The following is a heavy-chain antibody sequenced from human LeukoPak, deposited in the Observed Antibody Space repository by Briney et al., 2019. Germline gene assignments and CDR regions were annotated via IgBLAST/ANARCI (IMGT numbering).Heavy chain of an antibody. Sequence: GGSLRLSCAASGFSISTCEMNWVRQAPGKGLEWVSYISDSGSAIQHADSVRGRFAISRDNAKNSLYLEMHSLRVEDTAVYYCATKVAGTSHFSYWGQGTLVTVSS. CDR3: ATKVAGTSHFSY. CDR1: GFSISTCE. CDR2: ISDSGSAI. V-gene: IGHV3-48*03. J-gene: IGHJ4*02. D-gene: IGHD6-19*01.